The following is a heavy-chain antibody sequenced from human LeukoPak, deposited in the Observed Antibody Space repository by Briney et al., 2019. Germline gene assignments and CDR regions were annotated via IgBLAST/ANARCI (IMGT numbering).Heavy chain of an antibody. D-gene: IGHD6-13*01. CDR2: INQDGSET. Sequence: PGGSLRLSCAASGFTFRIYWMSWVRQTPGKGLEWVANINQDGSETYYVDSVEGRFTISRDNAKNTLYLQMNSLRADDTAVYYCAAEHDGFDIWGQGTMVTVSS. CDR1: GFTFRIYW. J-gene: IGHJ3*02. CDR3: AAEHDGFDI. V-gene: IGHV3-7*01.